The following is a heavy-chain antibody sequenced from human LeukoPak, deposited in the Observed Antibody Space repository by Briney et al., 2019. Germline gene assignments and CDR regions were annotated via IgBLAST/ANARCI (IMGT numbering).Heavy chain of an antibody. D-gene: IGHD6-6*01. CDR3: ARDEGVAARPLTGPRSQYYYYYYGMDV. V-gene: IGHV1-46*01. J-gene: IGHJ6*02. Sequence: ASVKVSCKASGYTFTSYSMHWVRQAPGQGLEWIGIINPSGGSTNYAQKFQGRVTMTRDTSTSTVYMELSSLRSEDTAVYYCARDEGVAARPLTGPRSQYYYYYYGMDVWGQGTTVTVSS. CDR1: GYTFTSYS. CDR2: INPSGGST.